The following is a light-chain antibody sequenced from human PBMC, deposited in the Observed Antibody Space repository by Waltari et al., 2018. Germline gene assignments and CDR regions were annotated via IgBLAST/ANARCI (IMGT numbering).Light chain of an antibody. CDR2: DVT. V-gene: IGLV2-11*01. CDR3: CSYAGSYSFV. Sequence: QSALTQPHSVSGSPGQSVTISCPGTSSDVGGYDSVSWYQHHPGKAPKLMVYDVTTRPSGVPHRISGSKSGNTASLTISGLQAEDEADYYCCSYAGSYSFVFGTGTKVTVL. J-gene: IGLJ1*01. CDR1: SSDVGGYDS.